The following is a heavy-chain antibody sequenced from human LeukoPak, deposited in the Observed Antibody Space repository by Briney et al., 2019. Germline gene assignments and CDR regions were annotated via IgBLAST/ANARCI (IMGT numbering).Heavy chain of an antibody. V-gene: IGHV4-61*02. D-gene: IGHD5-12*01. CDR3: ARYRYSGYDDAFDV. Sequence: SETLSLTCIVSGASISSGNYYWTWIRQPAGKGLEWIGRLHTTGGTNYNPSFKSRLSISGDTSKNQFSLQLSSVTAADTAVYYCARYRYSGYDDAFDVWGQGTMVTVSS. CDR1: GASISSGNYY. CDR2: LHTTGGT. J-gene: IGHJ3*01.